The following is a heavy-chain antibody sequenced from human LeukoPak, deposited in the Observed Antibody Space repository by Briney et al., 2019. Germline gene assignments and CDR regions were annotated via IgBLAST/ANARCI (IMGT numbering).Heavy chain of an antibody. D-gene: IGHD4-11*01. J-gene: IGHJ6*02. Sequence: PGGSLRLSCAASGFPFSNYAMEGVRQAPGRGLEGVALISYDGKHKYYADSMKGRFTISRDNSKNTLYLQMNSLRAEDTAVYYCAREDDDSNGIDVWGHGTTVTVSS. V-gene: IGHV3-30*04. CDR3: AREDDDSNGIDV. CDR1: GFPFSNYA. CDR2: ISYDGKHK.